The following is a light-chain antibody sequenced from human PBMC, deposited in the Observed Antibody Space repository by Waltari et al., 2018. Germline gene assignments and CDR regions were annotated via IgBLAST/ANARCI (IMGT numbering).Light chain of an antibody. CDR1: QSVSST. Sequence: EIVMTQSTATLSVSPAERATLSCRASQSVSSTLVWYQQKPGQSPRLLIYDASTRATGIPARFSGSGSGTEFTLTISSLQSEDFAVYHCQQYNNWPRVFGPGTKVDIK. CDR2: DAS. V-gene: IGKV3-15*01. J-gene: IGKJ3*01. CDR3: QQYNNWPRV.